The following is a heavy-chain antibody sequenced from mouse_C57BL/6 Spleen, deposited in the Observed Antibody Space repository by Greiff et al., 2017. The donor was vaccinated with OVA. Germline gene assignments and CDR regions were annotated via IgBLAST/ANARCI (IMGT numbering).Heavy chain of an antibody. Sequence: QVQLKQSGPELVKPGASVKLSCKASGYTFTSYDINWVKQRPGQGLEWIGWIYPRDGSTKYNEKFKGKATLTVDTSSSTAYMELHILTSEDSAVYFCARSSYYGSSDWYFDVWGTGTTVTVSS. D-gene: IGHD1-1*01. CDR1: GYTFTSYD. CDR3: ARSSYYGSSDWYFDV. CDR2: IYPRDGST. J-gene: IGHJ1*03. V-gene: IGHV1-85*01.